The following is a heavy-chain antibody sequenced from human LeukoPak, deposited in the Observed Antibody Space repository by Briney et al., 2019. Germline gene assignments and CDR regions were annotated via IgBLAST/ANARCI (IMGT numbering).Heavy chain of an antibody. CDR3: ARDRDLELRKDYYYYYYYMDV. Sequence: ASVKVSCKASGYTFTGYYMHWVRQAPGQGLEWMGWINPNSGGTTYAQKFQGRVTMTRDTSISTAYMELSRLRSDDTAVYYCARDRDLELRKDYYYYYYYMDVWGKGTTVTVSS. CDR2: INPNSGGT. D-gene: IGHD1-7*01. J-gene: IGHJ6*03. V-gene: IGHV1-2*02. CDR1: GYTFTGYY.